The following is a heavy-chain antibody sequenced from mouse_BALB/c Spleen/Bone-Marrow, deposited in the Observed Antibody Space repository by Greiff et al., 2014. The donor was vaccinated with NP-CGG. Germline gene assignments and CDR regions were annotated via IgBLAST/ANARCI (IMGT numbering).Heavy chain of an antibody. J-gene: IGHJ3*01. V-gene: IGHV1S81*02. Sequence: QVQLQQPGAELVKSGASVKLSCKASGYTFTSYYMYWVKQRPGQGLEWIGEINHSNGYTNFNEKFKSKATLTVDKSSSTAYMQLSSLTSEDSAVYYCTREGAYWGQGTLVTVSA. CDR3: TREGAY. CDR1: GYTFTSYY. CDR2: INHSNGYT.